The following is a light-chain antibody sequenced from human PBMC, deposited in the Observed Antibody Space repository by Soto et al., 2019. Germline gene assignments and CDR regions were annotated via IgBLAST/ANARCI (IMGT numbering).Light chain of an antibody. J-gene: IGKJ1*01. CDR3: QQYGSSPWA. CDR1: QSVSSSY. V-gene: IGKV3-20*01. Sequence: VLSLSPCTLSLSPGERATPSCRASQSVSSSYLAWYQQKPGQAPRLLIYGASSRATGIPDRFSGSGSGTDFTLTISRLEPEEFAVYYCQQYGSSPWAFGQGTRWIS. CDR2: GAS.